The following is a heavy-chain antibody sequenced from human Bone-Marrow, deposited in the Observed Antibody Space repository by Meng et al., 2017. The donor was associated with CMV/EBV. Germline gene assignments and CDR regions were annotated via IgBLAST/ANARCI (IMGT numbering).Heavy chain of an antibody. CDR2: ISAYNGDT. Sequence: ASVKVSCKASGYIFTKYGVNWMRQAPGQGPEWMGWISAYNGDTMYAAKVQGRVTRTTDKYTSTAYMELRGLSTDDTAVYYCARDAGTIAVSGIGDNWGQGTLVTVSS. CDR3: ARDAGTIAVSGIGDN. CDR1: GYIFTKYG. V-gene: IGHV1-18*01. D-gene: IGHD6-19*01. J-gene: IGHJ4*02.